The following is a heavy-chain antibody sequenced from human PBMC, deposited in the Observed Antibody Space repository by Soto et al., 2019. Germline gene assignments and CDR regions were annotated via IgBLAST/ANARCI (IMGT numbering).Heavy chain of an antibody. D-gene: IGHD6-13*01. Sequence: QVQLQESGPGLVKPSETLSLTCTVSGGSISSYYWSWIRQPPGKGLEWIGYIYYSGSTNYNPSLKSRVTISVDTSKNQFSLKLSSVTAADTAVYYCARVNVAAAGLYYYYGMVVWGQGTTVTVSS. J-gene: IGHJ6*02. CDR3: ARVNVAAAGLYYYYGMVV. V-gene: IGHV4-59*01. CDR1: GGSISSYY. CDR2: IYYSGST.